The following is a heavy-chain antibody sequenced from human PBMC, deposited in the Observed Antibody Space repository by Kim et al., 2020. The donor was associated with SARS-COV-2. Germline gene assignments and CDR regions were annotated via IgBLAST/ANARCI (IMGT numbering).Heavy chain of an antibody. D-gene: IGHD5-12*01. CDR3: ARDSSGYDYEDNDY. CDR2: IKQDGSEK. CDR1: GFTFSSYW. V-gene: IGHV3-7*03. J-gene: IGHJ4*02. Sequence: GGSLRLSCAASGFTFSSYWMSWVRQAPGKGLEWVANIKQDGSEKYYVDSVKGRFTISRDNAKNSLYLQMNSLRAEDTAVYYCARDSSGYDYEDNDYWGQGTLVSVSS.